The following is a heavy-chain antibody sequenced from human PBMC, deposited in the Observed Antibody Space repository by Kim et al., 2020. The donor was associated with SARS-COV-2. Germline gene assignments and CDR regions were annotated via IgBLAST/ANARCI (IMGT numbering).Heavy chain of an antibody. D-gene: IGHD5-12*01. CDR2: ISYDGSNK. CDR3: ATFSVDPHSFDI. V-gene: IGHV3-33*05. CDR1: GFTFSSNG. J-gene: IGHJ3*02. Sequence: GGSLRLSCEGSGFTFSSNGIHWVRQAPGKGLEWVTLISYDGSNKYYADSVEGRFTISRDNSKNTVYLQMNSLRAEDTAIYYCATFSVDPHSFDILGHCTMVTVSS.